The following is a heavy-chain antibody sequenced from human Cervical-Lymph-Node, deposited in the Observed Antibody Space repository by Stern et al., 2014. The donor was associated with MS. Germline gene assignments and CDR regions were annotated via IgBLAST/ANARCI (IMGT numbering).Heavy chain of an antibody. CDR2: IYPGDSDT. CDR1: GFRFTTHW. Sequence: VQLVESGAEVKKPGESLKISCEGSGFRFTTHWIAWVRQMPGEGLEWMGIIYPGDSDTRYSPSFQGRVTISADKSISTAYLQWNSLTASDTAMYYCAKARYVQALSDAFDIWGQGTMVTVSS. CDR3: AKARYVQALSDAFDI. D-gene: IGHD2-2*01. V-gene: IGHV5-51*03. J-gene: IGHJ3*02.